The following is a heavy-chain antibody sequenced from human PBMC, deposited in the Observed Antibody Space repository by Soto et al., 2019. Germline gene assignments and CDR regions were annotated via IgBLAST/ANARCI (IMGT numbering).Heavy chain of an antibody. CDR2: IIPIFGTA. CDR3: ASSGNSNIMSYYYYGMDV. V-gene: IGHV1-69*06. J-gene: IGHJ6*02. Sequence: SVKVSCKASGGTFSSYAISWVRQAPGQGLEWMGGIIPIFGTANYAQKFQGRVTITADKSTSTAYMELSSLRSEDTAVYYCASSGNSNIMSYYYYGMDVWGQGTTVTVSS. D-gene: IGHD1-7*01. CDR1: GGTFSSYA.